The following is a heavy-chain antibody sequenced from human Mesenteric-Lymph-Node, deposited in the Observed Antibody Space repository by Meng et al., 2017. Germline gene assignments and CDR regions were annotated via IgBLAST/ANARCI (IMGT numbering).Heavy chain of an antibody. CDR3: AREGIYDTTAYYNPDY. J-gene: IGHJ4*02. D-gene: IGHD3-22*01. Sequence: GESLNISCTTSGFTFSDYSMSWVRQAPGKGLEWVSSISRNSNYIYHADSVKGRLTISRDNAKNSVYLQMNSLRSEDTAVYYCAREGIYDTTAYYNPDYWGQGTLVTVSS. CDR1: GFTFSDYS. CDR2: ISRNSNYI. V-gene: IGHV3-21*01.